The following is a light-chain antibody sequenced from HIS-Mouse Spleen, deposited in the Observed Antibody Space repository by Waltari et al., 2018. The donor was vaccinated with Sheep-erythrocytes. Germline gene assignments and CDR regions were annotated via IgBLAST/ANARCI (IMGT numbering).Light chain of an antibody. CDR3: CSYAGSSTYV. V-gene: IGLV2-23*01. CDR2: EGS. J-gene: IGLJ1*01. Sequence: QSALTQPASVSGSPGQSITISCTVTSSDVGSYNYVLRYQQHPGKAPKLMIYEGSKRPSGVSNRFSGSKSGNTASLTISGLQAEDEADYYCCSYAGSSTYVFGTGTKVTVL. CDR1: SSDVGSYNY.